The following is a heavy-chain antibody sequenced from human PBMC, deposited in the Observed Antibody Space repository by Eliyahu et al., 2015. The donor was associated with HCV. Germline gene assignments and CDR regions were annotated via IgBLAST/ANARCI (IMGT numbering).Heavy chain of an antibody. J-gene: IGHJ4*02. D-gene: IGHD3-3*02. CDR3: TSSHFSDYNFDY. CDR1: GFTFSNYW. CDR2: IKEDGSEK. Sequence: EVQLVESGGALVQPGGSLXLSCSASGFTFSNYWMSWVRQAPGKGLEWVANIKEDGSEKYYMDSVKGRFTISRXNAINSVYLQMNSLRAEDTAVYYCTSSHFSDYNFDYWGQGTLVTVSS. V-gene: IGHV3-7*03.